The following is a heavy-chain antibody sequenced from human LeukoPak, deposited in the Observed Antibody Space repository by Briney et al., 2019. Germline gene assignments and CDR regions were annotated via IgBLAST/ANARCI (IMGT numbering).Heavy chain of an antibody. V-gene: IGHV4-34*01. CDR2: INHSGST. CDR1: GGSFSGYY. Sequence: LETLSLTCAVYGGSFSGYYWSWIRQPPGKGLEWIGEINHSGSTNYNPSLKSRVTISVDTSKNQFSLKLSSVTAADTAVYYCARARSWYGMDVWGQGTTVTVSS. J-gene: IGHJ6*02. CDR3: ARARSWYGMDV.